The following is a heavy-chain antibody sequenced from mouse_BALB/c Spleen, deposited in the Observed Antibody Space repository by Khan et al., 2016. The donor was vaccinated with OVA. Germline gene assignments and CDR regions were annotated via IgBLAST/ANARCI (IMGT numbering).Heavy chain of an antibody. D-gene: IGHD2-2*01. CDR3: ARHGYGGFAY. Sequence: VRLQQSGPELVKPGASVKISCKASGYTFTDYNMAWVKQSHGKSLEWIGDIFPNDGGTIYNQKFKDKATLTVGKSSNTAYMELRSLTSEDTAVYYCARHGYGGFAYWGQGSLVTVSA. V-gene: IGHV1-18*01. CDR1: GYTFTDYN. J-gene: IGHJ3*01. CDR2: IFPNDGGT.